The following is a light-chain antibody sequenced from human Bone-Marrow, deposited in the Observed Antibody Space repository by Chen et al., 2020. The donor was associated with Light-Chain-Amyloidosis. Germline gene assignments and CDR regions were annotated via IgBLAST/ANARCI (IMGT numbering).Light chain of an antibody. V-gene: IGLV3-25*03. CDR2: RDT. CDR1: DLPTKY. J-gene: IGLJ2*01. Sequence: SYELTQPPSASVSPGQTARITCSGDDLPTKYAYWYQQKPGKAPVLVIHRDTERTSGISERFCGSSSGTTATLTISGVQAEAEADYNCQSADSSGTYEVIFGGGTKLTVL. CDR3: QSADSSGTYEVI.